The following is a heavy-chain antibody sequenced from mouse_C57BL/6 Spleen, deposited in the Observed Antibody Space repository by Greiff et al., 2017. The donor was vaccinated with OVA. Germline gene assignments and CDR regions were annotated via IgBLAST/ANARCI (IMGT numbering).Heavy chain of an antibody. CDR2: ISYDGSN. V-gene: IGHV3-6*01. J-gene: IGHJ3*01. Sequence: EVQLQQSGPGLVKPSQSLSLTCSVTGYSITSGYYWNWIRQFPGNKLKWMGYISYDGSNNYNPSLKNRISITRDTSKNQFFLKLNSVTTEDTATYYCARGKNGYGEGFAYWGQGTLVTVSA. D-gene: IGHD2-2*01. CDR3: ARGKNGYGEGFAY. CDR1: GYSITSGYY.